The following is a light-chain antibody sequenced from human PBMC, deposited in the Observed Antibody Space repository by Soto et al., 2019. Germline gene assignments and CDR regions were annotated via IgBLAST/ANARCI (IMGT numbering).Light chain of an antibody. V-gene: IGLV2-14*01. Sequence: QSALTQPASVSGSPGQSITISCTGTSSDVGGYNYVSWYQQHAGKAPKFMIYEVSNRPSGVSNRFSGSKSGNTASLTISGLQAEDEADYYCSSYTSASSFYVFGTGTKVTV. CDR1: SSDVGGYNY. CDR3: SSYTSASSFYV. CDR2: EVS. J-gene: IGLJ1*01.